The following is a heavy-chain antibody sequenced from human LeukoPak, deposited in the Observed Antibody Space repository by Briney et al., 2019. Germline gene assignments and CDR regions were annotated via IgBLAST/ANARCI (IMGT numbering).Heavy chain of an antibody. CDR2: IYPGDSDT. D-gene: IGHD2-15*01. CDR3: ARRDCSGGSCFDAFDI. V-gene: IGHV5-51*01. J-gene: IGHJ3*02. CDR1: GYSFTSYW. Sequence: GESLKISCKGSGYSFTSYWIGWVRQMPGKGLEWMGIIYPGDSDTRYSPSFQGQVTISADKSISTAYLQWSSLKASDTAMYYCARRDCSGGSCFDAFDIWGQGTMVTVSS.